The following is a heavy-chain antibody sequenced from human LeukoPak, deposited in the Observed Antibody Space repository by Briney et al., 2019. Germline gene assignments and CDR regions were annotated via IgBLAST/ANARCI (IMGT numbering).Heavy chain of an antibody. CDR2: IYYSGST. CDR3: ARDKGGSFDH. J-gene: IGHJ5*02. Sequence: SETLSLTCTVSGGSISSYYWSWIRQPPGKGLEWIGYIYYSGSTNYNPSLKSRVTISVDTSKNQFSLKLSSVTAADTAVYYCARDKGGSFDHWGQGTLVTVSS. V-gene: IGHV4-59*01. CDR1: GGSISSYY. D-gene: IGHD3-10*01.